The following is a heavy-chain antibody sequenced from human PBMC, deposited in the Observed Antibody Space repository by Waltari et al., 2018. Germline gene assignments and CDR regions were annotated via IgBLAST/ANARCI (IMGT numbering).Heavy chain of an antibody. J-gene: IGHJ6*03. D-gene: IGHD3-3*01. CDR1: GGSISSSSYY. Sequence: QLQLQESGPGLVKTSETLSLTCTVSGGSISSSSYYWGWIRQPPGRGLEWIGATYSTGSTYYNPSLKSRVTVSVHTSKNQFSLKLSSVTAADTAVYFCATRTIFGVVIEYYYYMDVWGKGTTVTVSS. V-gene: IGHV4-39*01. CDR3: ATRTIFGVVIEYYYYMDV. CDR2: TYSTGST.